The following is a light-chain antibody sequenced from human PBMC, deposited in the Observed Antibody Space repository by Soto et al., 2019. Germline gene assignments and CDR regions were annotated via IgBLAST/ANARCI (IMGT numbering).Light chain of an antibody. CDR1: QSISSY. CDR2: AAS. CDR3: QQSYSTPLT. Sequence: DIQMTQSPSSLSASVGDRVTITCRASQSISSYLNWYQQKPGKAPKLLIYAASSLQSGVPSRFSGSGSGTDFTLTISSLQPEDFETYYCQQSYSTPLTFGRGTKVDI. V-gene: IGKV1-39*01. J-gene: IGKJ4*01.